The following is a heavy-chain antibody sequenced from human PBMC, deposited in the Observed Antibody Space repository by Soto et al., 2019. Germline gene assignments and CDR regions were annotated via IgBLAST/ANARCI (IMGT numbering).Heavy chain of an antibody. CDR2: ISAYNGNT. V-gene: IGHV1-18*04. J-gene: IGHJ5*02. Sequence: GASVKVSCKASGYTFTSYGISWVRQAPGQGLEWMGWISAYNGNTNYAQKLQGRVTMTTDTSTSAAYMELRSLRSDHTAVYYCAVHPLSSGFDPWGQGTLVTVSS. CDR3: AVHPLSSGFDP. CDR1: GYTFTSYG.